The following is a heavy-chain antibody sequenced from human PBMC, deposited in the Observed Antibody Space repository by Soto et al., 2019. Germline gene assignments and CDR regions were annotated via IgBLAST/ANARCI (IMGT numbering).Heavy chain of an antibody. J-gene: IGHJ6*02. V-gene: IGHV3-7*03. CDR3: AREGTTVTTYYYGMDV. D-gene: IGHD4-4*01. Sequence: PGGSLRLSCVASGFTFSSYWMSWVRQAPGKGLEWVANIKQDGSEKYYVDSVKGRFTISRDNAKNSLYLQMNSLRAEDTAVYYCAREGTTVTTYYYGMDVWGQGTTVTVSS. CDR2: IKQDGSEK. CDR1: GFTFSSYW.